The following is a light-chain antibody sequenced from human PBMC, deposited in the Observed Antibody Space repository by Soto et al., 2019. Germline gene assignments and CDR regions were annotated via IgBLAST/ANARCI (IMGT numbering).Light chain of an antibody. Sequence: DIQMTQSPSTMSASIGDRVTITCRASQSISRWVAWYQQKPGEAPKVLIWDASSLQSGVPSRFSGSGSGTDFILTISSLQPEDFATYYCQQSYSTPPTFGQGTKVDIK. V-gene: IGKV1-39*01. CDR2: DAS. J-gene: IGKJ1*01. CDR1: QSISRW. CDR3: QQSYSTPPT.